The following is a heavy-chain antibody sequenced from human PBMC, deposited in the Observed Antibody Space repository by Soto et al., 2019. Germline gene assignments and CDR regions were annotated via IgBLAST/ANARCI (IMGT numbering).Heavy chain of an antibody. CDR2: LSYDGTNK. Sequence: LRLSCAASGFTFSDYPMHWVRQAPGKGLEWVAVLSYDGTNKYYADSVKGRFTISRDNSKNTLFLQMNSLRAEDAALYYCAKRTNVRAPGPFDIWGQGTMVTVSS. CDR1: GFTFSDYP. CDR3: AKRTNVRAPGPFDI. J-gene: IGHJ3*02. D-gene: IGHD3-10*01. V-gene: IGHV3-30-3*02.